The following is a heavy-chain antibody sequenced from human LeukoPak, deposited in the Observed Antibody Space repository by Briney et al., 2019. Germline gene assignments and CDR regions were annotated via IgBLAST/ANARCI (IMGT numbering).Heavy chain of an antibody. Sequence: GGSLRLSCAASGFTFSNYAMSWVRQTPGKGLEWVATMSAYNDRTHYADSVRGRFTVSRDNSKNTLSLQMNSLREDDTAVYYCAQELSDIFVVRTDSWGQGTLVTVSS. CDR1: GFTFSNYA. J-gene: IGHJ4*02. D-gene: IGHD3-9*01. V-gene: IGHV3-23*01. CDR2: MSAYNDRT. CDR3: AQELSDIFVVRTDS.